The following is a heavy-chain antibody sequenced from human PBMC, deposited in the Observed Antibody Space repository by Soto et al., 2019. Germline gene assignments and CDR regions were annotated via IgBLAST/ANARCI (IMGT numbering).Heavy chain of an antibody. CDR1: GGSFSGYY. D-gene: IGHD3-22*01. CDR3: AREGSYYYDSSGYLRPLRFDP. V-gene: IGHV4-34*01. Sequence: PSETLSLTCAVYGGSFSGYYWSWIRQPPGKGLEWIGEINHSGSTNYNPSLKSRVTISVDTSKNQFSLKLSSVTAADTAVYYCAREGSYYYDSSGYLRPLRFDPWGQGTLVTVSS. CDR2: INHSGST. J-gene: IGHJ5*02.